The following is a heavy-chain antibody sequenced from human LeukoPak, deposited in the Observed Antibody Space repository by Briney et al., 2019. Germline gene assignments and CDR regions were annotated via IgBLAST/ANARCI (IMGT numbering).Heavy chain of an antibody. Sequence: AGGSLRLSCAASGFTVSSNYMSWVRQAPGKGLEWVSVIYSGGSTYYADSVKGRFTISRDNSKNTLYLQMNSLRAEDTAVYYCARDYPLDYGGNPHDAFDIWGQGTMVAVSS. D-gene: IGHD4-23*01. CDR3: ARDYPLDYGGNPHDAFDI. CDR2: IYSGGST. J-gene: IGHJ3*02. CDR1: GFTVSSNY. V-gene: IGHV3-53*01.